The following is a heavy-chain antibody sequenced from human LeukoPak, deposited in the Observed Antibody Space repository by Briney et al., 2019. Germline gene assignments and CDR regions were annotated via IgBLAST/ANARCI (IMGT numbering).Heavy chain of an antibody. CDR1: GYTFTSYG. CDR3: ARWDNEYSSSSHAFDI. CDR2: INPNSGGT. Sequence: ASVKVSCKASGYTFTSYGISWVRQAPGQGLEWMGWINPNSGGTNYAQKFQGRVTMTRDTSISTAYMELSRLRSDDTAVYYCARWDNEYSSSSHAFDIWGQGTMVTVSS. D-gene: IGHD6-6*01. V-gene: IGHV1-2*02. J-gene: IGHJ3*02.